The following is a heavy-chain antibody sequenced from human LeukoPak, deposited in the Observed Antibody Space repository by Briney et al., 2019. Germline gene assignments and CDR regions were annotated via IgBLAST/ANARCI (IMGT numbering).Heavy chain of an antibody. CDR3: AKKSSYYGSGSYPWYFDY. D-gene: IGHD3-10*01. CDR1: GFTFSSYA. J-gene: IGHJ4*02. V-gene: IGHV3-23*01. CDR2: ISGSGGST. Sequence: GGSLRLSCAASGFTFSSYAMSWVRQAPGKGLEWVSAISGSGGSTYYADSVKGRFTISRDNSKNTLYLQMNSLRAEDTAVYYCAKKSSYYGSGSYPWYFDYWGQGTLVTVSS.